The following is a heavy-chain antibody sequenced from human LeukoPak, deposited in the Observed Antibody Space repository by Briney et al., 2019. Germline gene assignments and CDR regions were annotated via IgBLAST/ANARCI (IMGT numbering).Heavy chain of an antibody. V-gene: IGHV1-8*01. CDR1: GYTFTSYD. J-gene: IGHJ4*02. CDR2: MNSNSGNT. Sequence: GASVKVSCKASGYTFTSYDINWVRQATGQGLEWMGWMNSNSGNTGYAQKFQGRVTMTRNTSISTAYMELSSLRSEDTAVYYCARGRRYYYDSSGYRYWGQGTLVTVSS. D-gene: IGHD3-22*01. CDR3: ARGRRYYYDSSGYRY.